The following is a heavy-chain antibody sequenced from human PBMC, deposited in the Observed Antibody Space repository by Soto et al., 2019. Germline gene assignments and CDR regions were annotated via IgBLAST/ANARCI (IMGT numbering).Heavy chain of an antibody. D-gene: IGHD2-15*01. V-gene: IGHV4-39*01. J-gene: IGHJ6*02. Sequence: SETLSLTCTVSGGSISSSSYYWGWIRQPPGKGLEWIGSIYYSGNSGSTYYNPSLKSRVTISVDTSKNQFSLKLSSVTAADTAVYYCARTRAVAYYYGMGVWGQGTTVT. CDR3: ARTRAVAYYYGMGV. CDR1: GGSISSSSYY. CDR2: IYYSGNSGST.